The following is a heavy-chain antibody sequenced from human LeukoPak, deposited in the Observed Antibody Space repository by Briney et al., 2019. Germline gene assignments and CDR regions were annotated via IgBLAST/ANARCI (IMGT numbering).Heavy chain of an antibody. D-gene: IGHD6-13*01. CDR1: GFTVSSNY. V-gene: IGHV3-23*01. CDR3: AKDMVSAAGNGMDV. CDR2: ISASGGST. J-gene: IGHJ6*02. Sequence: GGSLRLSCAASGFTVSSNYMSWVRQAPGKGLEWVSAISASGGSTYYADSVKGRFTISRDNSKNTLYLQMSSLRAEDTAVYYCAKDMVSAAGNGMDVWGQGTTVTVSS.